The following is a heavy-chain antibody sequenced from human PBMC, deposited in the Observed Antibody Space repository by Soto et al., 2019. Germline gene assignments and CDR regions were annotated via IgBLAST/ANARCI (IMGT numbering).Heavy chain of an antibody. CDR1: GFMFSSYA. J-gene: IGHJ4*02. CDR2: KTYDGSNK. D-gene: IGHD1-26*01. Sequence: QVQLVESGGGVVQPGRSLRLSCAASGFMFSSYAMHWVRQAPGKGLEWVAVKTYDGSNKYYADSVKGRFTISRDNSKNPLYLQRNSLRAGDTAVYFCARAGGLLVDYWGQGTLVTVSS. CDR3: ARAGGLLVDY. V-gene: IGHV3-30-3*01.